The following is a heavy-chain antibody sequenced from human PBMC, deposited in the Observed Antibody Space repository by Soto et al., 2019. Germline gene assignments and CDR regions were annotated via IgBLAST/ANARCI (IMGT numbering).Heavy chain of an antibody. J-gene: IGHJ4*02. CDR2: IKQDGSEK. V-gene: IGHV3-7*01. Sequence: EVQVVESGGGLVQPGGSLRLSCAASGFIFSSYWMNWVRRAPGKGLEWVANIKQDGSEKYYVDSVKGRFTISRDNAKNSVYLQMNSLRVEDTAVYYCGGDSGWLFDYWGQGILVTFAS. CDR1: GFIFSSYW. CDR3: GGDSGWLFDY. D-gene: IGHD6-19*01.